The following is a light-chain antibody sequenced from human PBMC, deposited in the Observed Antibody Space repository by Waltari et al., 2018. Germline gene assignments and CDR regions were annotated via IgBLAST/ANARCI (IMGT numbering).Light chain of an antibody. Sequence: QSALTQPASVSGSPGQSITISCTGTSNDVGGYGYVSWYQQYPGKATKLIIYEVSYRPSVISTLFSGSKSGNTASLTISGLQAEDEADYYCSSHTSSVPHVFGTGTRVTVV. J-gene: IGLJ1*01. CDR2: EVS. CDR1: SNDVGGYGY. CDR3: SSHTSSVPHV. V-gene: IGLV2-14*01.